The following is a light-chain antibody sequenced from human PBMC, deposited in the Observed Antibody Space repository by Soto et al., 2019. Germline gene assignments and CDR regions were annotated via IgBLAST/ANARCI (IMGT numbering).Light chain of an antibody. V-gene: IGKV1-33*01. J-gene: IGKJ4*01. Sequence: DIPMTQSPSSLSASVGDRVTITCQASQDISNYLNWYQQKPGKAPKLLIYDASNLETGVPSRFSGSGSGTDFTFTISSLQPEDIETYYCQQYDNLPITFGGGTKVEIK. CDR2: DAS. CDR3: QQYDNLPIT. CDR1: QDISNY.